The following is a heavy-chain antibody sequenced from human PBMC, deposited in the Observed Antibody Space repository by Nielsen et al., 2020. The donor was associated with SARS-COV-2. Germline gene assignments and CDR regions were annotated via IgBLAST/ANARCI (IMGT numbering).Heavy chain of an antibody. V-gene: IGHV3-30*18. CDR2: IAYDGGNK. J-gene: IGHJ6*02. CDR1: GFTFSSYG. D-gene: IGHD1-14*01. CDR3: AKVIRQTANYYFYGMDV. Sequence: GGSLTLSCAASGFTFSSYGMHWVRQAPGKGLEWVAVIAYDGGNKYYGDSVKGRFTISRDNSKNTLYLQMNSLRAEDTAVYYCAKVIRQTANYYFYGMDVWGQGTTVTVSS.